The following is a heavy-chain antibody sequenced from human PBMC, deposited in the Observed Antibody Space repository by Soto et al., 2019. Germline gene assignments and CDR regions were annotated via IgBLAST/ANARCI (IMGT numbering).Heavy chain of an antibody. CDR2: INSDGSRT. D-gene: IGHD1-26*01. V-gene: IGHV3-74*01. CDR3: RLYLSPCISARFYFYYYAMDL. J-gene: IGHJ6*02. CDR1: GFNFSSYW. Sequence: PGWSLRLSCTASGFNFSSYWTHWVRQVPGRGLVWVSRINSDGSRTSYADSVKGRFTISRGNAKNTLYLQMNSLRAEDTAVYYCRLYLSPCISARFYFYYYAMDLWCQWTTSTVS.